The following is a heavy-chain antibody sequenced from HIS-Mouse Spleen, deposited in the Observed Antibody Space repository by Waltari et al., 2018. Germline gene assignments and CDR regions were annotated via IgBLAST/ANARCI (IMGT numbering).Heavy chain of an antibody. Sequence: QVQLVESGGGVVQPGGSLRLSFAGSGFTFSSYGMHWVRQAPGKGLEWGAVISYDGSNKYYADSVKGRFTISRDNSKNTLYLQMNSLRAEDTAVYYCAKDRGSQFDYWGQGTLVTVSS. J-gene: IGHJ4*02. CDR2: ISYDGSNK. CDR1: GFTFSSYG. D-gene: IGHD1-26*01. V-gene: IGHV3-30*18. CDR3: AKDRGSQFDY.